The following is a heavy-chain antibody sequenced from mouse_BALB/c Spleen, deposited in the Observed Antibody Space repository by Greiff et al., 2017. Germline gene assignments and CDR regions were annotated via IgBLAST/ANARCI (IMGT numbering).Heavy chain of an antibody. V-gene: IGHV14-3*02. J-gene: IGHJ1*01. Sequence: EVQGVESGAELVKPGASVKLSCTASGFNIKDTYMHWVKQRPEQGLEWIGRIDPANGNTKYDPKFQGKATITADTSSNTAYLQLSSLTSEDTVVYYCARGGSSYVGWYFDVWGAGTTVTVSS. D-gene: IGHD1-1*01. CDR3: ARGGSSYVGWYFDV. CDR1: GFNIKDTY. CDR2: IDPANGNT.